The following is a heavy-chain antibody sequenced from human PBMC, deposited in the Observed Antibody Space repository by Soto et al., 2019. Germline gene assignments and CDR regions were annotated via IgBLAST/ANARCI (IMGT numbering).Heavy chain of an antibody. V-gene: IGHV4-34*01. CDR1: CGSFSGYD. CDR2: INHSGST. CDR3: ARARARYYYYYYDYGMDV. D-gene: IGHD3-10*01. J-gene: IGHJ6*02. Sequence: SETLSLRWGVYCGSFSGYDWSWIRHPPGRGLEWIGEINHSGSTNYNPSLKGRVTISVDTSKNQFSMKLSSVTAEDKAVYYCARARARYYYYYYDYGMDVWGQGITVTVSS.